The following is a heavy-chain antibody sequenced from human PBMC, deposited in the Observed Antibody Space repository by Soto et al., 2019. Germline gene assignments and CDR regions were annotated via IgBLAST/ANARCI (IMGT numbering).Heavy chain of an antibody. V-gene: IGHV4-59*12. CDR2: LYDNGIT. CDR3: ARTYDSNGYANELDS. D-gene: IGHD3-22*01. CDR1: GRSITSYS. Sequence: QVVLQESGPGLVKPSETLSLTCSVSGRSITSYSWSWVRQPPAKGLEWIGYLYDNGITSQNPSLTSRGTMSADTSQNQFSMKLPSVTGAAMAVYYCARTYDSNGYANELDSWCQGLLVTVAS. J-gene: IGHJ1*01.